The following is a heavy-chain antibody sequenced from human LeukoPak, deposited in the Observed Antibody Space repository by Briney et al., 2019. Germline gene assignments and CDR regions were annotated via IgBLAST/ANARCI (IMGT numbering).Heavy chain of an antibody. CDR1: GFTFSSYD. D-gene: IGHD5-24*01. CDR2: ISYDGNNK. Sequence: GRSLRLSCAASGFTFSSYDMHWVRQAPGKGLEWVAVISYDGNNKYYADSVKGRFTIPRDNSEKTLYLQMNSLRAEDTAVYYCARDAYNEEDWYFDLWGRGILVTVSS. CDR3: ARDAYNEEDWYFDL. V-gene: IGHV3-30-3*01. J-gene: IGHJ2*01.